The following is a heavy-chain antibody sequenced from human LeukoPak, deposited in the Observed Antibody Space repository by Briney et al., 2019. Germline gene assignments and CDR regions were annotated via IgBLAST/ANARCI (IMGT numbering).Heavy chain of an antibody. V-gene: IGHV4-61*05. CDR1: GGSISSSSYY. CDR3: ARNSGSYGDFDY. D-gene: IGHD1-26*01. Sequence: SETLSLTCTVSGGSISSSSYYWGWIRQPPGKGLEWIGYIYYGGSTNYNPSLKSRVTISVDTSKNQFSLKLSSVTAADTAVYYCARNSGSYGDFDYWGQGTLVTVSS. CDR2: IYYGGST. J-gene: IGHJ4*02.